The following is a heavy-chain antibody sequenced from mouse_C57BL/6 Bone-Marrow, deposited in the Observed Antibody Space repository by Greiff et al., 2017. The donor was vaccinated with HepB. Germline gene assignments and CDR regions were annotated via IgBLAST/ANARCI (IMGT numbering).Heavy chain of an antibody. V-gene: IGHV5-4*01. D-gene: IGHD2-1*01. CDR3: AREGGNAWFAY. CDR2: ISDGGSYT. Sequence: EVMLVESGGGLVKPGGSLKLSCAASGFTFSSYAMSWVRQTPEKRLEWVATISDGGSYTYYPDNVKGRFTISRDNAKNNLYLQMRHLKSEDTAMYYCAREGGNAWFAYWGQGTLVTVSA. CDR1: GFTFSSYA. J-gene: IGHJ3*01.